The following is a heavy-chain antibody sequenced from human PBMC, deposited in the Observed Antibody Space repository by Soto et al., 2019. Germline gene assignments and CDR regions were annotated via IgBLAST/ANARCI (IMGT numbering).Heavy chain of an antibody. V-gene: IGHV1-18*01. Sequence: ASVKVSCKASGYTFTSYGISWVRQAPGQGLEWMGWISAYNGNTNYAQKLQGRVTMTTDTSTSTVYMELRSLRSDDTAVYYCARDQSEVYYYYYMDVWGKGTTVTVSS. CDR3: ARDQSEVYYYYYMDV. CDR2: ISAYNGNT. CDR1: GYTFTSYG. J-gene: IGHJ6*03.